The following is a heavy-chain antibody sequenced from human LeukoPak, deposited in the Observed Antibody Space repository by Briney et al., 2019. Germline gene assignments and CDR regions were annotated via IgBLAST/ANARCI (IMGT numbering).Heavy chain of an antibody. V-gene: IGHV3-30*04. J-gene: IGHJ5*01. CDR2: MSYHGSNI. CDR3: ARGSHRIEYSSSVAFDS. Sequence: PGRSLRLSCAASGFTFSSYAMHWVRQAPGKGLEWVALMSYHGSNIQYADSVKGRFTISRDNSKNTLYLQMNSLRAEDTAVYYCARGSHRIEYSSSVAFDSWGQGTLVTVSS. D-gene: IGHD6-6*01. CDR1: GFTFSSYA.